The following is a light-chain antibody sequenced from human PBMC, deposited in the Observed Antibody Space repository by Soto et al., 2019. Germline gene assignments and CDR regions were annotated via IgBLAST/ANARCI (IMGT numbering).Light chain of an antibody. V-gene: IGLV2-23*01. CDR2: EGS. CDR3: CSFARGSTLV. CDR1: SSDVGSYNL. Sequence: QSALTQPASVSGSPGQSITLSCTGTSSDVGSYNLVSWYQQHPGNAPKLMIYEGSKRPSGVSNRFFGSKPGNTASLTISGLQAEDEADYYCCSFARGSTLVFGGGTKLTVL. J-gene: IGLJ3*02.